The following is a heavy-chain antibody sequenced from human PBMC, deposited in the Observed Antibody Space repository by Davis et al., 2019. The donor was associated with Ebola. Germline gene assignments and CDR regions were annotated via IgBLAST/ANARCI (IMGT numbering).Heavy chain of an antibody. Sequence: SETLSLTCTVSGGSISSYYWSWIRQPPGKGLEWIGYIYYSGSTNYNPSLKSRVTISVDTSKNQFSLKLSSVTAADTAMYYCARAGGAYCSGDCSPFDYWGQGSLVTVSS. CDR2: IYYSGST. CDR3: ARAGGAYCSGDCSPFDY. V-gene: IGHV4-59*12. D-gene: IGHD2-21*02. J-gene: IGHJ4*02. CDR1: GGSISSYY.